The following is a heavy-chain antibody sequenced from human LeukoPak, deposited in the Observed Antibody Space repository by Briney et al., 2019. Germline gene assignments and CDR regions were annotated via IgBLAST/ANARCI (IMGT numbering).Heavy chain of an antibody. CDR3: ARAAPGGASGSLQGYYMDV. CDR1: GFTFSSYD. Sequence: TGGSLRLSCAASGFTFSSYDMHWVRQATGKGLEWVSAIGTAGDTYYPGSVKGRFTISRENAKNSLYLQMNSLRAGDTAVYYCARAAPGGASGSLQGYYMDVWGKGTTVTISS. D-gene: IGHD3-10*01. V-gene: IGHV3-13*01. J-gene: IGHJ6*03. CDR2: IGTAGDT.